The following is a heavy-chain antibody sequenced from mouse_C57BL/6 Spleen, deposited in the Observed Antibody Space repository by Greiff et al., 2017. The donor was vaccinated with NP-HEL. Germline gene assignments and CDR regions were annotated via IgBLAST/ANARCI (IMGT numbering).Heavy chain of an antibody. CDR2: IHPNSGST. V-gene: IGHV1-64*01. J-gene: IGHJ2*01. D-gene: IGHD4-1*02. Sequence: VQLQQPGAELVKPGASVKLSCKASGYTFTSYWMHWVKQRPGQGLEWIGMIHPNSGSTNYNEKFKSKATLTVDKSSSTAYMQLSSLTSEDSAVYYCARSDPSTGPFDYWGQGTTLTVSS. CDR3: ARSDPSTGPFDY. CDR1: GYTFTSYW.